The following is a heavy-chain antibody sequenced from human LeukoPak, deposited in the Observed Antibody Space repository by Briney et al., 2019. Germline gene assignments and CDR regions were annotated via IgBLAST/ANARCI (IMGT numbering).Heavy chain of an antibody. D-gene: IGHD1-7*01. Sequence: PPETLSLTCTVSGGSISSYYWSWIRQPAGKGLEWIGRIYTSGSTNYNPSLRSRVTMSVDTSKNQFSLKLSSVPAADTAVYYCARDGGANYADAFDIWGQATMVTVSS. CDR1: GGSISSYY. CDR2: IYTSGST. J-gene: IGHJ3*02. V-gene: IGHV4-4*07. CDR3: ARDGGANYADAFDI.